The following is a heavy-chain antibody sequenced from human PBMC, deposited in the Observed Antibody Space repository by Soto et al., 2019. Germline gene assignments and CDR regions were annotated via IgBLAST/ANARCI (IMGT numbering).Heavy chain of an antibody. CDR1: GYSFTGYW. Sequence: GESLKISCKGSGYSFTGYWITWVRQMPGKGLEWMGKIDPSDSYTDYSPSFQGHVTISADKSISTAYLQWSSLKASDTAVYYCAPHHTRRISLDGNRVNWRDSWGQGTLVTVSS. CDR3: APHHTRRISLDGNRVNWRDS. J-gene: IGHJ5*01. CDR2: IDPSDSYT. V-gene: IGHV5-10-1*01. D-gene: IGHD2-15*01.